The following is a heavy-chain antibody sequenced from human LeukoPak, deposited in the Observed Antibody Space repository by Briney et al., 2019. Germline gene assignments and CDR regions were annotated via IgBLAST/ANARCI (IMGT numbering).Heavy chain of an antibody. D-gene: IGHD3-3*01. CDR2: MNPNSGNT. J-gene: IGHJ6*02. CDR3: ARGPRSYDFWSGYLSGTYYYYYGMDV. V-gene: IGHV1-8*01. Sequence: ASVKVSCKASGYTSTSYDINWVRQATGQGLEWMGWMNPNSGNTGYAQKFQGRVTMTRNTSISTAYMELSSLRSEDTAVYYCARGPRSYDFWSGYLSGTYYYYYGMDVWGQGTTVTVSS. CDR1: GYTSTSYD.